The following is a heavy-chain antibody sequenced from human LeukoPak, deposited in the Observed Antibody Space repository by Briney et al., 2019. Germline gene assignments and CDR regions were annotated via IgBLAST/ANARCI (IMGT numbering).Heavy chain of an antibody. CDR3: ARVPIPWTDGSGSYFGWFDP. CDR1: GYTFTSYA. D-gene: IGHD3-10*01. CDR2: INTNTGNP. J-gene: IGHJ5*02. Sequence: ASVKVSCKASGYTFTSYAMNWVRQAPGQGLEWMGWINTNTGNPTYAQGFTGRFVFSLDTSVSTAYLQISSLKAEDTAVYYCARVPIPWTDGSGSYFGWFDPWGQGTLVTVSS. V-gene: IGHV7-4-1*02.